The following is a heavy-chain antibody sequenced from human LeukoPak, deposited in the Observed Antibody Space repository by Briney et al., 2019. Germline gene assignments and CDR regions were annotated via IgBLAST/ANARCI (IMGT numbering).Heavy chain of an antibody. J-gene: IGHJ4*02. CDR1: GYSISSSNW. V-gene: IGHV4-28*03. CDR3: ARETCSGGSCFQFDF. D-gene: IGHD2-15*01. Sequence: SDTLSLTCAVSGYSISSSNWWGWIRQSPGKGLEWIGHIYYSGSTNYNPSLKSRVTISVDTSKNQFSLKLSSVTAADTAVYYCARETCSGGSCFQFDFWGQGTLVTVSS. CDR2: IYYSGST.